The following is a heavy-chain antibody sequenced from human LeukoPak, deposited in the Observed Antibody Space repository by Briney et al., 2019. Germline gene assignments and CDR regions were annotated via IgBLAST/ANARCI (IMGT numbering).Heavy chain of an antibody. Sequence: GGSLRLSCAASGFTFSSYWMSWVRQAPGKGLEWVANIKQDESEKYYVDSVKGRFTISRDNAKNSLYLQMNSLRAEDTAVYYCARGVNSSSWYYEYYYYYMDVWGKGTTVTVSS. CDR1: GFTFSSYW. V-gene: IGHV3-7*01. D-gene: IGHD6-13*01. CDR3: ARGVNSSSWYYEYYYYYMDV. J-gene: IGHJ6*03. CDR2: IKQDESEK.